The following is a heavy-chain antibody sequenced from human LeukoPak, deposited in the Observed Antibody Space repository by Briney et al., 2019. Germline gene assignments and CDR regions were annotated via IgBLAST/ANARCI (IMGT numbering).Heavy chain of an antibody. J-gene: IGHJ4*02. CDR3: AKVTVSRGAVFDY. D-gene: IGHD4/OR15-4a*01. CDR2: INPDGSTT. V-gene: IGHV3-74*01. CDR1: GFSFSRYW. Sequence: PGESLRLSCAASGFSFSRYWIHWVRQAPGKGLEWVSRINPDGSTTTYADSVKGRFTISRDNSKNTLYLQMNSLRAEDTAVYYCAKVTVSRGAVFDYWGQGTLVTVSS.